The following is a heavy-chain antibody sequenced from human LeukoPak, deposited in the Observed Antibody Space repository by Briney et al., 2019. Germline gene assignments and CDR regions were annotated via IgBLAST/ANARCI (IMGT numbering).Heavy chain of an antibody. Sequence: GGSVRLSCAASGFTFSSYWMSWVRQAQGKGLEWVANIKEDGSEKYYVDSVRGRFTISRDNAKNSLYLQLNSLRAEDTAFYYCARGRITMFWGQGILVTVSS. V-gene: IGHV3-7*01. J-gene: IGHJ4*02. D-gene: IGHD3-10*02. CDR3: ARGRITMF. CDR2: IKEDGSEK. CDR1: GFTFSSYW.